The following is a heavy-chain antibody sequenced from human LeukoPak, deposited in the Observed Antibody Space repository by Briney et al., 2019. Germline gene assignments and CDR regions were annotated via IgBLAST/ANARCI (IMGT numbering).Heavy chain of an antibody. V-gene: IGHV3-23*01. D-gene: IGHD2-21*02. CDR3: AKAHGNCGGDCSPLDYNDY. Sequence: PGGSLRLSCAASGFIFSSYAMTWVRQAPGKGLEWVSTMNGRGLTTYYADSVKGRFTISRDNSKNTVYLHMNSLRAEDTAVYYCAKAHGNCGGDCSPLDYNDYWGQGTLVTVSS. CDR1: GFIFSSYA. CDR2: MNGRGLTT. J-gene: IGHJ4*02.